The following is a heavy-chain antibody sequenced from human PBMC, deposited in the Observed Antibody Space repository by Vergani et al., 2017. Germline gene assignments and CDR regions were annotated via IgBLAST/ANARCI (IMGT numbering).Heavy chain of an antibody. CDR3: AGRRRGWYGVFDY. CDR1: GGPISCRSYY. V-gene: IGHV4-39*07. Sequence: QLQLQESGPGLVKPSETLSLNCTVPGGPISCRSYYWGWIRQPPGKGLEWIGSIYYSGSTYYNPSLKSRVTISVDTSKNQFSLKLGSVTAEDTAVYYCAGRRRGWYGVFDYWGQGTLVTVSS. J-gene: IGHJ4*02. CDR2: IYYSGST. D-gene: IGHD6-19*01.